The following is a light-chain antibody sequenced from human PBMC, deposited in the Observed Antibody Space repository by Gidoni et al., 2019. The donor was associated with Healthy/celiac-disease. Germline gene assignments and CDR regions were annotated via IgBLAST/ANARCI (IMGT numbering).Light chain of an antibody. Sequence: QSALTQPASVSGSPGQSITISCTGTSRDVGGYNYVSWYQQNPGKAPKLMISEVSNRPSGVSYRFSGSKSGNTASLTISGLQAEDEANYYCSSYTSSTSLVVFGGGTKLTVL. CDR3: SSYTSSTSLVV. CDR2: EVS. CDR1: SRDVGGYNY. V-gene: IGLV2-14*01. J-gene: IGLJ2*01.